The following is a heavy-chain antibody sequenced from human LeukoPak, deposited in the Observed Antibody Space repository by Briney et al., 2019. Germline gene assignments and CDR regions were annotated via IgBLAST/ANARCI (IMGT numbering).Heavy chain of an antibody. CDR1: GGSFSGYY. J-gene: IGHJ6*02. CDR2: INHSGST. D-gene: IGHD1-26*01. V-gene: IGHV4-34*01. Sequence: SETLSLTCAVYGGSFSGYYWSWICQPPGKGLEWIGEINHSGSTNYNPSLKSRVTISVDTSKNQFSLKLSSVTAADTAVYYCEGWDYYGMDVWGQGTTVTVSS. CDR3: EGWDYYGMDV.